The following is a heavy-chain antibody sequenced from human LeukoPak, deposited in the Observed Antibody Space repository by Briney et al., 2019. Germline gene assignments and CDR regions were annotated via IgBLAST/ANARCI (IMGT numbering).Heavy chain of an antibody. CDR3: ARERQRFLEWKDYYYYMDV. CDR2: ISAYNGNT. CDR1: GYTFTSYG. Sequence: ASVTVSCKATGYTFTSYGISWVRQPPGPGLERMGWISAYNGNTNYAQKLQGRVTMTTDTSTSTAYMELRSLRSDDTAVYYCARERQRFLEWKDYYYYMDVWGKGTTVTVSS. D-gene: IGHD3-3*01. J-gene: IGHJ6*03. V-gene: IGHV1-18*01.